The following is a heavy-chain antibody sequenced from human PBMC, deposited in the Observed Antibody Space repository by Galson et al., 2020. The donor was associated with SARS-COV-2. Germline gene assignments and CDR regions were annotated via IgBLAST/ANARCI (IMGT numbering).Heavy chain of an antibody. V-gene: IGHV4-4*02. CDR2: IYHSGIT. D-gene: IGHD4-17*01. CDR1: GGSISSTHW. J-gene: IGHJ3*02. CDR3: ARSPYGGRGAFDI. Sequence: SETLSLTCAISGGSISSTHWWNWVRQPPGKGLEWIAEIYHSGITNYNPSLRSRLTISVDKSNNQFSLRLNSITAADTAVYYCARSPYGGRGAFDIWGQGTMVTVSS.